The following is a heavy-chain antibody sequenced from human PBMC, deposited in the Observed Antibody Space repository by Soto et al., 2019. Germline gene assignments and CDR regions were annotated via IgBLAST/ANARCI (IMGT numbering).Heavy chain of an antibody. CDR2: IYYSGST. J-gene: IGHJ2*01. D-gene: IGHD6-19*01. V-gene: IGHV4-39*01. CDR3: ARRWWLDGYFDL. Sequence: QLQLQESGPGLVKPSETLSLTCTVSGGSISSSSYYWGWIRQPPGKGLEWIGSIYYSGSTYYNPSLKSRVTISVDTSKNQFSLKLSSVTAADTAVYYCARRWWLDGYFDLWGRGTLVTVSS. CDR1: GGSISSSSYY.